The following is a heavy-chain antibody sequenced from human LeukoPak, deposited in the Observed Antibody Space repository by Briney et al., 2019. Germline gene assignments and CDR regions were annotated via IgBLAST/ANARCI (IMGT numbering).Heavy chain of an antibody. CDR2: ISAYNGNT. CDR3: ARGKSPRPITGTPWDWFDP. V-gene: IGHV1-18*01. D-gene: IGHD1-7*01. Sequence: ASVKVSCKASGYTFTSYGISWVRQAPGQGLEWTGWISAYNGNTNYAQKLQGRVTMTTDTSTSTAYMELRSLRSDDTAVYYCARGKSPRPITGTPWDWFDPWGQGTLVTVSP. J-gene: IGHJ5*02. CDR1: GYTFTSYG.